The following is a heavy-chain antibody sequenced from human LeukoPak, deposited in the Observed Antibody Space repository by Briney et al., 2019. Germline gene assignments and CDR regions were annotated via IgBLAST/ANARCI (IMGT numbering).Heavy chain of an antibody. V-gene: IGHV4-30-4*01. D-gene: IGHD6-13*01. J-gene: IGHJ5*02. CDR1: GGSFSSSGYY. Sequence: SETLSLTCTVSGGSFSSSGYYWSWIRQPPGKGLEWIGYIYYSGSTYYNPSLKSRVTTSIDTSKNQFSLKMSSVTAADTAVYYCVREVKGYGSSWYQNWFDPWSQGTLVTVSS. CDR3: VREVKGYGSSWYQNWFDP. CDR2: IYYSGST.